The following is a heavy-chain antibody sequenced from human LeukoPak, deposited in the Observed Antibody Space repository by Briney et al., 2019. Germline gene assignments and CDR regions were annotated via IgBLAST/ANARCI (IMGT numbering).Heavy chain of an antibody. CDR3: ARGQRSECYYPWGWLDP. V-gene: IGHV3-66*02. J-gene: IGHJ5*02. Sequence: TGGSLRLSCAASGFAVSTNYLSWVRQAPGKGLEWVSVIYSDGSTYYTDSVKGRFTISRDNSKNTLYLQMNSLRPEDTAVYYCARGQRSECYYPWGWLDPWGQGTLVTVSS. CDR1: GFAVSTNY. D-gene: IGHD1-26*01. CDR2: IYSDGST.